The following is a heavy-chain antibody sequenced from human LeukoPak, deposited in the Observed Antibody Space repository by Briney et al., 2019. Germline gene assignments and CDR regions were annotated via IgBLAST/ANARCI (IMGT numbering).Heavy chain of an antibody. CDR2: ISYDGSNK. CDR3: ARGGLTELVSDAFDI. D-gene: IGHD3-9*01. J-gene: IGHJ3*02. Sequence: TGGSLRLSCAASGFTFSSYAMHWVRQAPGKGLEWVAVISYDGSNKYYADSVKGRFTISRDNSKNTLYLQMNSLRAEDTAVYYCARGGLTELVSDAFDIWGRGTMVTVSS. CDR1: GFTFSSYA. V-gene: IGHV3-30-3*01.